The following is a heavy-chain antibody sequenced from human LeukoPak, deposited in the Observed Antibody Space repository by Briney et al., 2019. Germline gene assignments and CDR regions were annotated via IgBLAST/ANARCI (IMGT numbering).Heavy chain of an antibody. V-gene: IGHV3-7*01. CDR1: GFTFSSYW. D-gene: IGHD6-19*01. J-gene: IGHJ6*03. Sequence: GGSLRLSCAASGFTFSSYWMSWVHQAPGKGLEWVANIKQDGSEKYYVDSVKGRFTISRDNAKNSLYLQMNSLRAEDTAAYYCARELPGIAVAGPHYYYYYYMDVWGKGTTVTVSS. CDR2: IKQDGSEK. CDR3: ARELPGIAVAGPHYYYYYYMDV.